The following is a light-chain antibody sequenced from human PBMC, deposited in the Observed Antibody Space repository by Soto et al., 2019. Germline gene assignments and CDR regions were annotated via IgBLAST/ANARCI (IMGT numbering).Light chain of an antibody. CDR2: EVD. V-gene: IGLV2-8*01. CDR1: NRDVGAYKY. J-gene: IGLJ3*02. CDR3: AAHAAGNTWL. Sequence: QSVLTQPPSASGSPGQSLTISCKGSNRDVGAYKYVSWYQQRPGTAPKMIIFEVDKRPSGVPNRFSGSRSGDKASLTVSGLQTEDDGLYYCAAHAAGNTWLFGGGNKLTVL.